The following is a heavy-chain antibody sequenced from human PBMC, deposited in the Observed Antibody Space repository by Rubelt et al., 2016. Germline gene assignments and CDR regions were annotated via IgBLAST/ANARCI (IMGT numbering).Heavy chain of an antibody. CDR1: GGSISNYY. V-gene: IGHV4-59*08. Sequence: ESGPGLVKPSETLSLTCTVSGGSISNYYWSWIRQPPGDGLEWIGYIYYSGNVKYNPSLKSRVTISVDTSRNQFSLKLSSVTAADTAVYYCARHGAGSSPVKIWGQGTMVTVSS. D-gene: IGHD3-10*01. CDR3: ARHGAGSSPVKI. J-gene: IGHJ3*02. CDR2: IYYSGNV.